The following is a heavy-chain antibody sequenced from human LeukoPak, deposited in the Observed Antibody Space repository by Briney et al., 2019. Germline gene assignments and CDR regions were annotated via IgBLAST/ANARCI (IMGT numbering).Heavy chain of an antibody. J-gene: IGHJ4*02. Sequence: GGSLRLSCAASGFSFNNYAMYWVRQSPGKGLEYVPAINSNGGSTNYANSVKDRFTISRDNSKNTLYLQMISLRAEDTAVYYCARSPQEIFDFWGQGTLVTVSS. CDR3: ARSPQEIFDF. V-gene: IGHV3-64*01. CDR2: INSNGGST. CDR1: GFSFNNYA.